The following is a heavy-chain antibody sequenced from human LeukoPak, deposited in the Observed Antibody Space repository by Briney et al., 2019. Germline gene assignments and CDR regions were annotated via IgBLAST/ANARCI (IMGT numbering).Heavy chain of an antibody. CDR1: GGTFSSYA. V-gene: IGHV1-69*01. CDR2: IIPIFGTA. J-gene: IGHJ4*02. CDR3: ARAPLLAAAGTRGFDY. D-gene: IGHD6-13*01. Sequence: SVKVSCKASGGTFSSYAISWVRQAPGQGPEWMGGIIPIFGTANYAQKFQGRVTITADESTSTAYMELSSLRSEDTAVYYCARAPLLAAAGTRGFDYWGQGTLVTVSS.